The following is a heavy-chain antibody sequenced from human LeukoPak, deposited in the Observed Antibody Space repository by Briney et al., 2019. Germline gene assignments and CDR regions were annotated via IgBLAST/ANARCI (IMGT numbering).Heavy chain of an antibody. J-gene: IGHJ6*03. CDR2: IYYSGST. CDR3: ARGLYYYGSGSWNYYYYYMDV. D-gene: IGHD3-10*01. CDR1: GGSISSYY. V-gene: IGHV4-59*01. Sequence: SETLSLTCTVSGGSISSYYWSWIRQPPGKGLEWIGYIYYSGSTNYNPSLKSRVTISVDTSKNQFSLKLSYVTAADTAVYYCARGLYYYGSGSWNYYYYYMDVWGKGTTVTVSS.